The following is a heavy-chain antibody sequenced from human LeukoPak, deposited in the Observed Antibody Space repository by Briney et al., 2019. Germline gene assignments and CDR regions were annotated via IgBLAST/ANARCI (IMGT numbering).Heavy chain of an antibody. CDR1: GYTFTSYD. V-gene: IGHV1-8*01. CDR3: ARGHSPRSSSSWYPLLVGG. CDR2: MNPNSGNA. Sequence: ASVKVSCKASGYTFTSYDINWVRQATGQGLEWMGWMNPNSGNAGYAQKFQGRVTMTRNTSISTAYMELSSLRSEDTAVYYCARGHSPRSSSSWYPLLVGGWGQGTLVTVSS. J-gene: IGHJ4*02. D-gene: IGHD6-13*01.